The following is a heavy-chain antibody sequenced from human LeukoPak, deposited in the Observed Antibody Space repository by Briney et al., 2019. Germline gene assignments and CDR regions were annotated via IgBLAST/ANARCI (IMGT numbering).Heavy chain of an antibody. CDR2: ISSSSSTI. J-gene: IGHJ6*03. V-gene: IGHV3-48*01. D-gene: IGHD2-15*01. CDR1: GFTFSSYS. Sequence: PGGSLRLSCAASGFTFSSYSMNWVSQAPGKGMEWVSYISSSSSTIYYADSVKGRFTISRDNAKNSLYLQMNCLRAEDTAVYYWAREHPLLGYCSGGSCLLPYYYYMDVWGKGTTVTVSS. CDR3: AREHPLLGYCSGGSCLLPYYYYMDV.